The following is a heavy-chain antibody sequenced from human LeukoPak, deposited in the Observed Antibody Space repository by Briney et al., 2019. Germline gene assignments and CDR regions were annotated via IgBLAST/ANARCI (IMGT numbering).Heavy chain of an antibody. Sequence: SETLSLTSTVSGGSISSYYWSWIRQPPGKGLEWIGRIYTSGSTNYNPSLKSRVTMSVDTSKNQFSLKQSSVTAANTAVNYWARDNGYGYPLDYWGQGTLVTVSS. D-gene: IGHD5-18*01. CDR2: IYTSGST. J-gene: IGHJ4*02. V-gene: IGHV4-4*07. CDR3: ARDNGYGYPLDY. CDR1: GGSISSYY.